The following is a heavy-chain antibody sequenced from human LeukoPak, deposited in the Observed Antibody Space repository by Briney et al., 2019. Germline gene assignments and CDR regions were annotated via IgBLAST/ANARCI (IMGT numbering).Heavy chain of an antibody. CDR1: GFTFSSYA. J-gene: IGHJ5*02. D-gene: IGHD5-18*01. V-gene: IGHV3-23*01. CDR3: AKDKYSPNINNWFDP. Sequence: PWGSLRLSCAASGFTFSSYAMSWVRQAPGKGLEWVSAISGSGGSTYYADSVKGRFTISRDNSKNTLYLQMNSLRAEDTAVYYCAKDKYSPNINNWFDPWGQGTLVTVSS. CDR2: ISGSGGST.